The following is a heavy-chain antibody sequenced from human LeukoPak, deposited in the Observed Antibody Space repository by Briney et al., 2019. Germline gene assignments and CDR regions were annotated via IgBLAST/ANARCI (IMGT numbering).Heavy chain of an antibody. CDR3: ATVRSVYYYDSSGYPTFDY. Sequence: ASVKVSCKASGYTFTGYYMHWVRQAPGQGLEWMGWINPNSGGTNYAQKFQGRVTMTEDTSTDTAYMELSSLRSEDTAVYYCATVRSVYYYDSSGYPTFDYWGQGTLVTVSS. CDR1: GYTFTGYY. J-gene: IGHJ4*02. D-gene: IGHD3-22*01. CDR2: INPNSGGT. V-gene: IGHV1-2*02.